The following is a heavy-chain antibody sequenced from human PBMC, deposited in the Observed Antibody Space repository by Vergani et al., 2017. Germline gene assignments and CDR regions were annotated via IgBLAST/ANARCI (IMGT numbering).Heavy chain of an antibody. D-gene: IGHD5-18*01. CDR1: GGSFSGYY. Sequence: QVQLQQWGAGLLKPSETLSLTCAVYGGSFSGYYWSWIRQPPGKGLEWIGEINHSGSTNYNPSLKSRVTISVDTSKNQFSLKLSSVTAADTAVYYCASGKDTAMAIPTYYYYGMDVWGQGTTVTVSS. CDR2: INHSGST. CDR3: ASGKDTAMAIPTYYYYGMDV. V-gene: IGHV4-34*01. J-gene: IGHJ6*02.